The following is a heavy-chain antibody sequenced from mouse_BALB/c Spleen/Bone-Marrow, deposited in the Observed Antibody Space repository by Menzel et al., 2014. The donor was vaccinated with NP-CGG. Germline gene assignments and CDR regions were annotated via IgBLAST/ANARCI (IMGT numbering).Heavy chain of an antibody. V-gene: IGHV7-3*02. Sequence: EVQLVESGGGLVQPGGSLRLSCATSGFTFTDYYMSWVCQPPGKALEWLGFIRNKANGYTTEYSASVKGRFTISRDNSQSILYLQVNTLRAEDSATYYCARDDAMDYWGQGTSVAVSS. CDR2: IRNKANGYTT. CDR1: GFTFTDYY. CDR3: ARDDAMDY. J-gene: IGHJ4*01.